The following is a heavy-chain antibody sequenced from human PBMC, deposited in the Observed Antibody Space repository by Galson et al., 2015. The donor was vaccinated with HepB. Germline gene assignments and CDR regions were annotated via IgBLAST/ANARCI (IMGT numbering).Heavy chain of an antibody. V-gene: IGHV3-23*01. J-gene: IGHJ4*02. CDR3: AKYNYYGSGSYNY. CDR2: ISGSGGSA. D-gene: IGHD3-10*01. CDR1: GFTFSSYA. Sequence: SLRLSCAASGFTFSSYAMSWVRQAPGKGLEWVSAISGSGGSAYYADSVKGRFTISRDNSKNTLYLQMNSLRAEDTAVYYCAKYNYYGSGSYNYWGQGTLVTVSS.